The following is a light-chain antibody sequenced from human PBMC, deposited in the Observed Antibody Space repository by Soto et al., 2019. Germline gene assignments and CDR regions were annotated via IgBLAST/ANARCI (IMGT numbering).Light chain of an antibody. V-gene: IGKV3-20*01. CDR3: QQYASSPRT. CDR2: GAS. Sequence: ENVLTQSPGTLSVSPGERGILSCRASQSVGRNYLAWYQQKPGQAPRLLIYGASSRATGIPDRFSGSGSGTDFTLTISRLEPEDFAVYYCQQYASSPRTFGGGTKVETK. CDR1: QSVGRNY. J-gene: IGKJ4*01.